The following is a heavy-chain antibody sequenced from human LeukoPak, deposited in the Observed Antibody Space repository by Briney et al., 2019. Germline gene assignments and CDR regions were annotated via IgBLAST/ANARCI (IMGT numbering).Heavy chain of an antibody. V-gene: IGHV1-2*02. J-gene: IGHJ4*02. CDR2: INSDSGGP. Sequence: ASVKVSCKASGYTFTGYYMHWVRQAPGQGLEWMGWINSDSGGPNYVQKFQGRVTMTRDTSISTAYMELSRLRSDDTAVYYCASIGYNHYFDYWGQGTLVTVSS. CDR3: ASIGYNHYFDY. D-gene: IGHD5-24*01. CDR1: GYTFTGYY.